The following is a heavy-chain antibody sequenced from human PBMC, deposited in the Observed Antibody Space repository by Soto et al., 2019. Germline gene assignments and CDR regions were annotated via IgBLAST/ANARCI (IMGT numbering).Heavy chain of an antibody. D-gene: IGHD6-6*01. CDR1: GFTFSSYG. CDR2: IWYDGSNK. Sequence: QVQLVASGGGVVQPGRSLRLSCAASGFTFSSYGMHWVRQAPGKGLEWVAVIWYDGSNKYYADSVKGRFTISRDNSKNTLYLQMNSLRAEDTAVYYCARDDSSSSSYFDYWGQGTLVTVSS. CDR3: ARDDSSSSSYFDY. V-gene: IGHV3-33*01. J-gene: IGHJ4*02.